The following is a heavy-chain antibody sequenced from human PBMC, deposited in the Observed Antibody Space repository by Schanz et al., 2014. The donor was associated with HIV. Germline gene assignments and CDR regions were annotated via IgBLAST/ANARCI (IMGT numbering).Heavy chain of an antibody. V-gene: IGHV1-2*02. Sequence: QVQLVQSGAEVKMPGSSVKVSCKASGGTIRNLGITWVRQAPGQGLEWMGWINPNSGSTIYAQKFQGRLTLTRDTSTNTVYMELTSLRSDDTAVYYCARRGPIAAIDFSLDPWGQGTLVTVSS. CDR2: INPNSGST. CDR3: ARRGPIAAIDFSLDP. D-gene: IGHD6-13*01. CDR1: GGTIRNLG. J-gene: IGHJ5*02.